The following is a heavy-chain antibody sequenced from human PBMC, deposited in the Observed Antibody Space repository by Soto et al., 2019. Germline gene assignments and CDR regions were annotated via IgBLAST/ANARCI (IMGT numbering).Heavy chain of an antibody. CDR2: ISSSSSTI. CDR3: ARSGLIYSGSYARRNRGPYDY. CDR1: GFTFSSYS. J-gene: IGHJ4*02. V-gene: IGHV3-48*01. Sequence: GGSLRLSCAASGFTFSSYSMNWVRQAPGKGLEWVSYISSSSSTIYYADSVKGRFTISRDNAKNSLYLQMNSLRAEDTAVYYCARSGLIYSGSYARRNRGPYDYWGQGTLVTVSS. D-gene: IGHD3-10*02.